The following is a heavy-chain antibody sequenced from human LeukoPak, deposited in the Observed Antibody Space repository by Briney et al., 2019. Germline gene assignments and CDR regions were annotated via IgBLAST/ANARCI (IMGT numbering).Heavy chain of an antibody. CDR1: GYTFTGYY. J-gene: IGHJ4*02. V-gene: IGHV1-2*02. CDR3: ARLAGDYYDSSPPH. D-gene: IGHD3-22*01. CDR2: INPNSGGT. Sequence: GASVKVSCKASGYTFTGYYMHWVRQAPGQGLEWMGWINPNSGGTNYAQKFQGRVTMTRDTSISTAYMELSRLRSDDTAVYYCARLAGDYYDSSPPHWGQGTLVTVSS.